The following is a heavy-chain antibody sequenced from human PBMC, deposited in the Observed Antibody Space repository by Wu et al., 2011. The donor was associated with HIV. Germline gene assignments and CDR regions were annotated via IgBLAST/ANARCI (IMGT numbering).Heavy chain of an antibody. Sequence: QVQLVQSGAEVKKPGASVKVSCRASGYTFTGYYMHWVRQAPGQGLEWMGWINPNSGGTNYAQKFQGRVTMTTDTSISAAYMXLSRLRSDDTAVYYCARGLRDYYDFVGPGYWYFDRLGPWHPGHCLL. CDR3: ARGLRDYYDFVGPGYWYFDR. CDR2: INPNSGGT. V-gene: IGHV1-2*02. D-gene: IGHD3-22*01. J-gene: IGHJ2*01. CDR1: GYTFTGYY.